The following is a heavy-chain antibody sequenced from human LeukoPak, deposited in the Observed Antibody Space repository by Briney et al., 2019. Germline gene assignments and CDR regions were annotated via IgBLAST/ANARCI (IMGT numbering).Heavy chain of an antibody. D-gene: IGHD6-6*01. CDR3: ARDVGARLPGY. Sequence: SETLSLTCAVSGGSITSNNWWSWVRQSPGRGLVWIGEIYHTGNSNYNPSLKSRVTISVDKSKNQFSMKLTSVTAEDTAFYYCARDVGARLPGYWGQGILVTVSS. V-gene: IGHV4-4*02. CDR1: GGSITSNNW. J-gene: IGHJ4*02. CDR2: IYHTGNS.